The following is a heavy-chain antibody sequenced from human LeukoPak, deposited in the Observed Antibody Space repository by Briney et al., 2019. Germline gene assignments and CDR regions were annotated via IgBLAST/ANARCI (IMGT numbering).Heavy chain of an antibody. CDR1: GFTFSSHD. Sequence: GGSLRLSCAASGFTFSSHDMHWVRQTTGKGLEWVSGIGTAGDPYYLDSVKGRFTISRENAKNSLYLQMNSLRAGDTAVYYCARSRTLLGAFDIWGQGTLVIVPS. CDR2: IGTAGDP. J-gene: IGHJ3*02. V-gene: IGHV3-13*05. D-gene: IGHD3-16*01. CDR3: ARSRTLLGAFDI.